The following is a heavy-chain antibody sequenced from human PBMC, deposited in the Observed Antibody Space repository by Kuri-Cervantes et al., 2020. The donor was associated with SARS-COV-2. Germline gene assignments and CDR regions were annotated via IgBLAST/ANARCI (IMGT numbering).Heavy chain of an antibody. CDR1: GGSISSGGYY. V-gene: IGHV4-31*03. Sequence: SCTVSGGSISSGGYYWSWIRQHPGKGLEWIGYIYYSGSTYYNPSLKSRVTISVDTSKNQFSLKLSSVTAADTAVYYCARDLYGSGSYDYWGQGTLVTVSS. CDR2: IYYSGST. J-gene: IGHJ4*02. CDR3: ARDLYGSGSYDY. D-gene: IGHD3-10*01.